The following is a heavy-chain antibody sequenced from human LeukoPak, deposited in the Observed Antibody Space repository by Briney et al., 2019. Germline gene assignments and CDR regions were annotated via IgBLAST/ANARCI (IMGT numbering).Heavy chain of an antibody. D-gene: IGHD2-2*01. CDR1: GFTFDDYG. Sequence: GGSLRLSCAASGFTFDDYGMSWVRQAPGKGLEWVSGINWNGGSTGYADSVKGRFTISRVNAKNSLYLQMNSLRAEDTSLYHCASIGYCSSTSCAPIPWGQGTLVTVSS. V-gene: IGHV3-20*01. J-gene: IGHJ5*02. CDR3: ASIGYCSSTSCAPIP. CDR2: INWNGGST.